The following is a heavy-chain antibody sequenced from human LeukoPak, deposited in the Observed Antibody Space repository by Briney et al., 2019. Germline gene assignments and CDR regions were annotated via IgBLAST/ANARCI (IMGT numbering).Heavy chain of an antibody. D-gene: IGHD3-22*01. CDR1: GFTFSSYW. CDR3: ARETYDSSGVFDY. Sequence: PGGSLRLSCAASGFTFSSYWMHWVRQAPGKGLVRVSRINSDGSSTSYADSVKGRFTISRDNAKNTLYLQMNSLRAEDTAVYYCARETYDSSGVFDYWGQGTLVTVSS. V-gene: IGHV3-74*01. CDR2: INSDGSST. J-gene: IGHJ4*02.